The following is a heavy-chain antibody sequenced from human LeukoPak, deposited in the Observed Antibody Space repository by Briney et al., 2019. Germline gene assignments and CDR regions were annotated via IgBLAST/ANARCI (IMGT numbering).Heavy chain of an antibody. J-gene: IGHJ6*03. CDR2: FYYSGST. D-gene: IGHD2-8*02. V-gene: IGHV4-39*07. CDR1: AGSVSNGPYY. CDR3: ASHPLVPSPYYMDV. Sequence: PSETLSLTCTVSAGSVSNGPYYWGWIRQPPGKGLEWIGTFYYSGSTDYNPSLKSRVTISVDTSRNQFSLKLSSVTAADTAVYYCASHPLVPSPYYMDVWGKGTTVTVSS.